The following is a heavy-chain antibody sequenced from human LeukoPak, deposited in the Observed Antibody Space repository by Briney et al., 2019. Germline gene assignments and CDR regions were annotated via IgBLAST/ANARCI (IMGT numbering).Heavy chain of an antibody. D-gene: IGHD1-26*01. CDR1: GFTFSSYA. J-gene: IGHJ3*02. V-gene: IGHV3-21*01. CDR3: ASLGATISYSGAFDI. CDR2: ISSSSSYI. Sequence: GGSLRLSCAASGFTFSSYAMSWVRQAPGKGLEWVSSISSSSSYIYYADSVKGRFTISRDNAKNSLYLQMNSLRAEDTAVYYCASLGATISYSGAFDIWGQGTMVTVSS.